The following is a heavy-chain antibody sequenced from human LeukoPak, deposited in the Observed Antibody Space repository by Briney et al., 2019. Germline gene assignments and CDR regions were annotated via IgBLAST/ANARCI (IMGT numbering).Heavy chain of an antibody. V-gene: IGHV3-9*01. J-gene: IGHJ4*02. Sequence: GGSLRLSCAASGFTFADYAMHWVRQAPGKGLEWVSGISWNSGSIGYADSVKGRFTISRDNAKNSLYLQMNSLRAEDTALYYCAKGIAVAAYFDYWGQGTLVTVSS. CDR2: ISWNSGSI. D-gene: IGHD6-19*01. CDR1: GFTFADYA. CDR3: AKGIAVAAYFDY.